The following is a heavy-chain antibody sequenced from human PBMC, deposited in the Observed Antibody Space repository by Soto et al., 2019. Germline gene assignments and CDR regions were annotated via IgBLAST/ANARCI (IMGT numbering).Heavy chain of an antibody. D-gene: IGHD6-13*01. J-gene: IGHJ4*02. Sequence: SGPTLVNPTQTLTLTCTVSGFSLTTRGMTLGWIRQPPGKAPEWLALSTQYSPSLQSRLTFTEDTSKNQVVLTMTNMDPVDTATYYCTLRQDTSRGPIYWGQGVMVTVSS. CDR2: ST. V-gene: IGHV2-5*01. CDR3: TLRQDTSRGPIY. CDR1: GFSLTTRGMT.